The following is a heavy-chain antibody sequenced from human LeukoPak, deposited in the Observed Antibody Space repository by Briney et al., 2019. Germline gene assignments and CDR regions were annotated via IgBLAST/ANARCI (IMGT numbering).Heavy chain of an antibody. CDR1: GYTFTSYG. V-gene: IGHV1-18*01. J-gene: IGHJ4*02. CDR3: AVGYYYDSSGYYPLGY. CDR2: ISAYNGNT. D-gene: IGHD3-22*01. Sequence: GASVKVSCKASGYTFTSYGISWVRQAPGQGLEWMGWISAYNGNTNYAQKLQGRVTMTTDTSASTAYMELRSLRSDDTAVYYCAVGYYYDSSGYYPLGYWGQGTLVTVSS.